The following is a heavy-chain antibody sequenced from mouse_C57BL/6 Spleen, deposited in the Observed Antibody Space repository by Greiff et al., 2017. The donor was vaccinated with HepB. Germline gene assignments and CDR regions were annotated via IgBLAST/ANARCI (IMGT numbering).Heavy chain of an antibody. CDR1: GYTFTSYW. Sequence: QVQLQQSGAELVKPGASVKLSCKASGYTFTSYWMQWVKQRPGQGLEWIGEIDPSDSYTNYNQKFKGKATLTVDTSSSTAYMQLSSLTSEDSAVYYCARSRTAQAPDYWGQGTTLTVSS. CDR3: ARSRTAQAPDY. J-gene: IGHJ2*01. D-gene: IGHD3-2*02. V-gene: IGHV1-50*01. CDR2: IDPSDSYT.